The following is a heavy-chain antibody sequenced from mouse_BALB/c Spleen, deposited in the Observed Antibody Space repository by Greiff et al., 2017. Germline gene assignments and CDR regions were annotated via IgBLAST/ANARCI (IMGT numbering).Heavy chain of an antibody. D-gene: IGHD1-1*01. J-gene: IGHJ4*01. V-gene: IGHV14-3*02. Sequence: VQLQQSGAELVKPGASVKLSCTASGFNIKDTYMHWVKQRPDQGLEWIGRIDPANGNTKYDPKFQGKATITADTSSNTAYLQLSSLTSEDTAVYYCAGSSYDYAMDYWGQGTSVTVSS. CDR1: GFNIKDTY. CDR3: AGSSYDYAMDY. CDR2: IDPANGNT.